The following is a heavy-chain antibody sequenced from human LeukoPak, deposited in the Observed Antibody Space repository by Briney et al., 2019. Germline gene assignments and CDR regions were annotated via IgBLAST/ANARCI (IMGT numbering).Heavy chain of an antibody. CDR3: ASSMAYNCLDY. CDR1: GFTFSTYW. J-gene: IGHJ4*02. V-gene: IGHV3-74*01. CDR2: VNGPGSDT. Sequence: GGSLRLSCPASGFTFSTYWMQWVRQAPGKGLVWVSHVNGPGSDTSYADSVKGRFTISRDNAKNTLYLQMNRLRPEDTAVYYCASSMAYNCLDYWGQGTLVTVSS. D-gene: IGHD5-24*01.